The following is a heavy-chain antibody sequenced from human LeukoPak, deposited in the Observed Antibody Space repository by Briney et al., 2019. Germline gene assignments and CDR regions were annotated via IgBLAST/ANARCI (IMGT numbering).Heavy chain of an antibody. V-gene: IGHV4-34*01. CDR3: ARGSSVVPAAKMGFDY. Sequence: PSETLSLTCAVYGGSFSGYYWSWLRQPPGKGLEWIGEINHSGSTNYNPSLKSRVTISVDTSKNQFSLKLSSMTAADTAVYYCARGSSVVPAAKMGFDYWGQGTLVTVSS. D-gene: IGHD2-2*01. CDR1: GGSFSGYY. J-gene: IGHJ4*02. CDR2: INHSGST.